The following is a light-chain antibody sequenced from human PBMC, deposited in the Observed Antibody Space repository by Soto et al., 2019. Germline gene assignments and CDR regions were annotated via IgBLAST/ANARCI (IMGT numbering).Light chain of an antibody. CDR1: SSDVGAYRY. J-gene: IGLJ2*01. V-gene: IGLV2-11*01. CDR2: DVS. Sequence: QSALTQPRSVSGSPGQSVTISCIGTSSDVGAYRYVSWYQQHPGKAPKLMIYDVSKRPSGVPDRFSGSKSGNTASLTISGLQAEDDADYYCSYTMVFGGGAKVTVL. CDR3: SYTMV.